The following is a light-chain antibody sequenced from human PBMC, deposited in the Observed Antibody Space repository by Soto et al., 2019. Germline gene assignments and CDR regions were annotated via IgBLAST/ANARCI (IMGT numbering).Light chain of an antibody. J-gene: IGKJ1*01. CDR2: HTS. V-gene: IGKV3-11*01. Sequence: EIVLTQSPGTLSLSPGERATLSCRASQSVRSDVVWYQQKPGQAPRLLIYHTSNRATGIPARFSGSGSGTYFTLTIGSLEPEDFAVYYCQQSIDWPLTFGHGTKVDVK. CDR3: QQSIDWPLT. CDR1: QSVRSD.